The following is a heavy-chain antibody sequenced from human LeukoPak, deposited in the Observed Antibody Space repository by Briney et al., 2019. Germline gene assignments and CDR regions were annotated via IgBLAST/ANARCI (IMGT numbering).Heavy chain of an antibody. J-gene: IGHJ6*03. CDR2: IIPIFGTA. CDR3: ARGWSSSQTNYYYYYMDV. Sequence: ASVKVSCKASGGTFSSYAISWVRQAPGQGLEWMGGIIPIFGTANYAQKFQGRVTITADESTSTAYMELSSLRSEDTAVYYCARGWSSSQTNYYYYYMDVWGKGTTVTVSS. D-gene: IGHD6-6*01. CDR1: GGTFSSYA. V-gene: IGHV1-69*01.